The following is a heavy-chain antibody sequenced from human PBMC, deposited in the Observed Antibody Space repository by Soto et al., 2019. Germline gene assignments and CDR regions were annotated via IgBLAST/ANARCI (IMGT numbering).Heavy chain of an antibody. Sequence: VQLVESGGGVVQPGRSLRLSCVASGSTFSNYGMHWVRQVPGKGPQWVAVIWYDGSNKYYGESVKGRFTISRDNSKNTLYLDINSRKTDDTAVYYCARDGGSHGPSYFDSWGQGSLVIVSS. CDR3: ARDGGSHGPSYFDS. J-gene: IGHJ4*02. D-gene: IGHD3-16*01. CDR1: GSTFSNYG. CDR2: IWYDGSNK. V-gene: IGHV3-33*01.